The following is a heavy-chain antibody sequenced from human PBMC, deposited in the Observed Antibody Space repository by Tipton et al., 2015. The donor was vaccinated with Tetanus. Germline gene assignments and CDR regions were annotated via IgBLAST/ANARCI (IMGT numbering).Heavy chain of an antibody. V-gene: IGHV4-39*07. CDR1: GDSISSSSYY. CDR3: ARVGLVMAARRRNWFDP. Sequence: LSLTCTVSGDSISSSSYYWGWIRQPPGKGLEWIGSFYYSGSTYYNPSLKSRVTISVDTSKNQFSLKLSSVTAADTAVYYCARVGLVMAARRRNWFDPWGQGTLVTVSS. J-gene: IGHJ5*02. D-gene: IGHD6-6*01. CDR2: FYYSGST.